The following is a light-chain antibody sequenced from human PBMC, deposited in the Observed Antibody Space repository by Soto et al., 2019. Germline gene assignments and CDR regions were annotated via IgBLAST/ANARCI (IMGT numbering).Light chain of an antibody. CDR1: SRDVGGYDY. Sequence: QSALTQPASVSGSPGQPITISCTGTSRDVGGYDYVSWYQQHPGKAPKLIISDVSHRPSGISDRFSGSKSGNTASLTISGLQAEDEADYYCSSYTPSVSVLFGGGTKLTVL. J-gene: IGLJ2*01. CDR2: DVS. V-gene: IGLV2-14*03. CDR3: SSYTPSVSVL.